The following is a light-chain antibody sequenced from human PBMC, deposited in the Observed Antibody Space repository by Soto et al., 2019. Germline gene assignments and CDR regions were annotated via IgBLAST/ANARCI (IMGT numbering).Light chain of an antibody. Sequence: IQMTQSPYKLSASVGDRVTITCRASQSISTYLYWYQQKPGKAPKLLIYAASSLQSGVPSRFSGSGSGTDFTLTISSLQPEDFATYHCQQSYSIPITFGQGTRLEIK. CDR2: AAS. J-gene: IGKJ5*01. CDR1: QSISTY. V-gene: IGKV1-39*01. CDR3: QQSYSIPIT.